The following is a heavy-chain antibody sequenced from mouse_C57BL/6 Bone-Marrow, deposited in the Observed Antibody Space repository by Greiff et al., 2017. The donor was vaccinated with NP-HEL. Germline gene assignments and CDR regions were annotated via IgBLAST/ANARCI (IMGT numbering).Heavy chain of an antibody. Sequence: VQLQQPGAELVKPGASVKLSCKASGYTFTSYWMQWVKQRPGQGLEWIGEIDPSDSYTNYHQKFQGKATLTVDKSSSTAYMQLSSLTSEDSAVYYCARRDLPDYFDYWGQGTTLTVSS. CDR2: IDPSDSYT. CDR3: ARRDLPDYFDY. J-gene: IGHJ2*01. CDR1: GYTFTSYW. D-gene: IGHD3-3*01. V-gene: IGHV1-50*01.